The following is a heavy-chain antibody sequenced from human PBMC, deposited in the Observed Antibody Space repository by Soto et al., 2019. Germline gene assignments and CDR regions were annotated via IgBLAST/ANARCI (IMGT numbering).Heavy chain of an antibody. CDR1: GGSISSSNW. CDR3: ARGGSTPYYYYYGMDV. J-gene: IGHJ6*02. Sequence: QVQLQESGPGLVKPSGTLSLTCAVSGGSISSSNWWSWVRQPPGKGLEWIGEIYHSGSTNYNPSLKSRVTISVDQSKNQFSLKLSYVTAADTAVYYCARGGSTPYYYYYGMDVWGQGTTVTVYS. D-gene: IGHD1-26*01. V-gene: IGHV4-4*02. CDR2: IYHSGST.